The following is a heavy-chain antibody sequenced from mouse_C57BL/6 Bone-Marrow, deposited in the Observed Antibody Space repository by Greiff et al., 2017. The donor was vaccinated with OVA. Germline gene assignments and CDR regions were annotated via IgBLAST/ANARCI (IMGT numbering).Heavy chain of an antibody. V-gene: IGHV14-1*01. Sequence: VQLQQSGAELVRPGASVKLSCTASGFNIKDYYMHWVKQRPEQGLEWIGRIDPEDGDTEYAPKFQGKATMTADTSSNTAYLQLSSLTSEDTAVYYCTTRGVMIPRRYFDYWGQGTTLTVSS. CDR1: GFNIKDYY. CDR2: IDPEDGDT. J-gene: IGHJ2*01. D-gene: IGHD2-3*01. CDR3: TTRGVMIPRRYFDY.